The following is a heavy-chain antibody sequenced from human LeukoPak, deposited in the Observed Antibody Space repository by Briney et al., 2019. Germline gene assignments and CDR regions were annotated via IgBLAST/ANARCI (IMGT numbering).Heavy chain of an antibody. CDR3: ARDGRGYSLDY. D-gene: IGHD5-24*01. J-gene: IGHJ4*02. Sequence: PGGSLRLSCVVSGFSVSVNYISWARQAPGKGLEWVSIIYSGGNTYYADSVKGRFTISRDNSQNTVYLLLTSLRAEDTAVYYCARDGRGYSLDYWGLGTLVTVSS. V-gene: IGHV3-53*01. CDR2: IYSGGNT. CDR1: GFSVSVNY.